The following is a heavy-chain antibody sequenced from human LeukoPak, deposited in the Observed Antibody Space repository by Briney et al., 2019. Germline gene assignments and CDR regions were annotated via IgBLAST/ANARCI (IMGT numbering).Heavy chain of an antibody. V-gene: IGHV3-7*05. CDR1: GFTFSRYW. J-gene: IGHJ4*02. D-gene: IGHD1-26*01. CDR3: VKLRGIYLDFDS. Sequence: PGGSLRLSCAASGFTFSRYWMSWVRQAPGKGLEWVANIKQDGSEKYYVDSVKGRFTISRDNAKNSVYLQINSLRAEDTAVYYCVKLRGIYLDFDSWGRGTLVSVSS. CDR2: IKQDGSEK.